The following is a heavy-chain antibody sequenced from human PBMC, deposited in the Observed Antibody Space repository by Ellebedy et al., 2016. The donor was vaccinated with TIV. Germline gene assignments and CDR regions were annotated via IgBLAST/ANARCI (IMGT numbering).Heavy chain of an antibody. CDR3: ARDRPGDNFFFDY. D-gene: IGHD2-21*01. CDR2: IDQYGSGT. V-gene: IGHV3-74*01. Sequence: GESLKISCAASGFTLSNYWMHWVRQAAGKGPVWVARIDQYGSGTDYADFVKGRFTISRDNARDMLYLQMNSLRAEDTGLYYCARDRPGDNFFFDYWGQGTPVTVSS. J-gene: IGHJ4*02. CDR1: GFTLSNYW.